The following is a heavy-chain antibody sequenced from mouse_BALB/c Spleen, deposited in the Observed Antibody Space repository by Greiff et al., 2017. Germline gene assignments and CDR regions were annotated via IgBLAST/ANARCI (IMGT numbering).Heavy chain of an antibody. CDR3: ARLGVLRLGFDY. J-gene: IGHJ2*01. V-gene: IGHV1-69*02. D-gene: IGHD2-12*01. CDR2: IDPSDSYT. CDR1: GYTFTSYW. Sequence: QVQLKQPGAELVKPGASVKLSCKASGYTFTSYWMHWVKQRPGQGLEWIGEIDPSDSYTNYNQKFKGKATLTVDKSSSTAYMQLSSLTSEDSAVYYCARLGVLRLGFDYWGQGTTLTVSS.